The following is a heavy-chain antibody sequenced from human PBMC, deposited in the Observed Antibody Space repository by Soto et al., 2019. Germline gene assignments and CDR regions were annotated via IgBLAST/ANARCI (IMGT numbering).Heavy chain of an antibody. CDR1: GYTLTSYY. CDR2: INPSGGIT. J-gene: IGHJ6*02. V-gene: IGHV1-46*01. Sequence: GASVKVSFKASGYTLTSYYLHWVRQAPGQGPEWMGIINPSGGITNDAQKFQDRVTMTSDTSTSTVYMELSSLRSEDTAVYYCARGISTTRYYYYYGMDVWGQGTTFTVSS. D-gene: IGHD2-2*01. CDR3: ARGISTTRYYYYYGMDV.